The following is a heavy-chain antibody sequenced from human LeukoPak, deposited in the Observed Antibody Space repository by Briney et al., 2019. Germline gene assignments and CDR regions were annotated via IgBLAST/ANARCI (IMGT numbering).Heavy chain of an antibody. CDR1: GYTISSGYY. J-gene: IGHJ5*02. V-gene: IGHV4-38-2*02. D-gene: IGHD2-2*01. Sequence: KPSETLSLTCTVSGYTISSGYYWGWIRQPPGKGLEWIGSIYQSGSTYYNPSLKSRVTISVDTSKNQFSLKLTSVTAADTAVYYCARRGRNLSYCSSTSYPCGWFDPWGQGTLVTVSS. CDR3: ARRGRNLSYCSSTSYPCGWFDP. CDR2: IYQSGST.